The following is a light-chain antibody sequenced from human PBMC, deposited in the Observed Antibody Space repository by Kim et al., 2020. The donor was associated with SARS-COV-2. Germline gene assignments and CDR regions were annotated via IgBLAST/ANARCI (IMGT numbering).Light chain of an antibody. J-gene: IGLJ2*01. CDR2: GRN. CDR3: QSRDSGGKVV. V-gene: IGLV3-19*01. CDR1: SLRSYY. Sequence: SSELTQDPAVSVALGQTVRITCQGDSLRSYYVTWYQQKPRQAPVLVIYGRNNRPSGIPDRFSGSTSGNTASLTISGAQAEDEADFYCQSRDSGGKVVFGGGTQLTVL.